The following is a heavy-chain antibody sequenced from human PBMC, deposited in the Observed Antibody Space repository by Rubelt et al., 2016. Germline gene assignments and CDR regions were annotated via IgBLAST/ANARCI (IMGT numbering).Heavy chain of an antibody. CDR1: GYTFTNFA. V-gene: IGHV1-2*06. CDR3: ARDPTGDYGFDY. CDR2: INPNIGGT. Sequence: QVQLVQSGAEVKKPGASVKLSCKASGYTFTNFAVHWVRQAPGQGLECMGRINPNIGGTNYAQKFQGRFTMTRDTSIRTSYMWCGNLRSDDTAVYFCARDPTGDYGFDYWGPGTLVTVSS. J-gene: IGHJ4*02. D-gene: IGHD4-17*01.